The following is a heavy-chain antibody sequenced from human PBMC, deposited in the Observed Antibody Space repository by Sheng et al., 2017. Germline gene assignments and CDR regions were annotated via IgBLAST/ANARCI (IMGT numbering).Heavy chain of an antibody. CDR3: ARDRGYYDSSALGAFDI. J-gene: IGHJ3*02. D-gene: IGHD3-22*01. V-gene: IGHV1-2*02. CDR2: INPNSGGT. CDR1: GYTFTGYY. Sequence: QVQLVQSGAEVKKPGASVKVSCKASGYTFTGYYMHWVRQAPGQGLEWMGWINPNSGGTNYAQKFQGRVTMTRDTSISTAYMELSRLRSDDTAVYYCARDRGYYDSSALGAFDIWGQGTMVTVSS.